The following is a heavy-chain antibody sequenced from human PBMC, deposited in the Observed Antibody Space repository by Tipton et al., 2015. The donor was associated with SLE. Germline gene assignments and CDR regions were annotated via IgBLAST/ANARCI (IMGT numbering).Heavy chain of an antibody. J-gene: IGHJ4*02. CDR3: ARDRSSGPVD. Sequence: TLSLTCTVSGGSISSSSYYWGWIRQPPGKGLEWIGSIYYSGSTNYNPSLKSRVTISVDTSKNQFSLKLSSVTAADTAVYYCARDRSSGPVDWGQGTLVTVSS. D-gene: IGHD6-19*01. CDR2: IYYSGST. CDR1: GGSISSSSYY. V-gene: IGHV4-39*07.